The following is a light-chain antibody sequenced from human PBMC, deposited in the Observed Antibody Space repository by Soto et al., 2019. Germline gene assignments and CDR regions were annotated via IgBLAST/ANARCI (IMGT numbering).Light chain of an antibody. CDR1: SSDVGGYNC. V-gene: IGLV2-14*01. J-gene: IGLJ1*01. Sequence: QSLLTQPASVSLSPGQSITISCPGTSSDVGGYNCVSWYQQHPGKAPKLMIYEVSNRPSGVSNRFSGSKSGNTASLTISGLQAEDEADYYCSSYTSSSTYVFGTGTKVTVL. CDR3: SSYTSSSTYV. CDR2: EVS.